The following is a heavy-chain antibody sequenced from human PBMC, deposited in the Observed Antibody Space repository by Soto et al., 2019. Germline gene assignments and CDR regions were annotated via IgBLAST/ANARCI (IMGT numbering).Heavy chain of an antibody. CDR2: IYYSGST. D-gene: IGHD3-16*01. CDR1: GGSISSSSYY. Sequence: PSETLSLTCTVSGGSISSSSYYWGWIRQPPGKGLEWIGSIYYSGSTYYNPSLKSRVTISVDTSKNQFSLKLSSVTAADTAVYYCARAWGLALSFDYWGQGTLVTVSS. V-gene: IGHV4-39*01. J-gene: IGHJ4*02. CDR3: ARAWGLALSFDY.